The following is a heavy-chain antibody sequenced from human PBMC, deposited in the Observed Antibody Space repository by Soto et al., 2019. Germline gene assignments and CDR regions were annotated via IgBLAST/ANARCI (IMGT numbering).Heavy chain of an antibody. CDR2: IRSTGSYI. V-gene: IGHV3-21*02. J-gene: IGHJ4*02. CDR3: ARKGADFGVVTPFDS. Sequence: EVQLVESGGGLVKPGGSLRLSCAASGFTFNTHSMNWVRQAPGKGLEWVSSIRSTGSYIYYADSVKGRFTISRDNAKNSLYLQMNSLRAEDTAVYFCARKGADFGVVTPFDSWGQGVLVTVSS. D-gene: IGHD3-3*01. CDR1: GFTFNTHS.